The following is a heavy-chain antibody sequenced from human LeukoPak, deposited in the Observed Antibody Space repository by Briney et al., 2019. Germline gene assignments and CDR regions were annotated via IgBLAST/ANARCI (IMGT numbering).Heavy chain of an antibody. CDR3: ARVRDDYTYFDC. V-gene: IGHV3-74*01. D-gene: IGHD4-11*01. J-gene: IGHJ4*02. CDR2: INSDGSRT. Sequence: GGSLRLSCAASGFTFSSYWMHWVRQAPGKGLMWVSRINSDGSRTTYADSVRGRFTISRDDAKSTLYLQMNSLRAEDTAVYYCARVRDDYTYFDCWGQGTLVTVSS. CDR1: GFTFSSYW.